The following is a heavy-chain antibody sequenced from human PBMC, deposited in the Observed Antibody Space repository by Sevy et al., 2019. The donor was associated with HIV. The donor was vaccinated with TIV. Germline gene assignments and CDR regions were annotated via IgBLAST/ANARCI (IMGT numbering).Heavy chain of an antibody. Sequence: EGSLRLSCAASGFTFSSYWMSWVHQTPGKELEWVATMKQDGSEKYYVDSVKGRFTISRDNAKHSLYLQMNSMRAEDTAVYYCVREGRGGFSYSLDCWGQGTLVTVSS. V-gene: IGHV3-7*01. CDR1: GFTFSSYW. CDR3: VREGRGGFSYSLDC. D-gene: IGHD5-18*01. CDR2: MKQDGSEK. J-gene: IGHJ4*02.